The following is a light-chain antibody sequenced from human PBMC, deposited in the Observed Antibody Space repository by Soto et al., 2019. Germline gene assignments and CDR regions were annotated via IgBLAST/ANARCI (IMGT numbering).Light chain of an antibody. CDR2: AAS. Sequence: DIQMTQSPSSLSASVGDRVTITCRASQSISSFLNWYQKKPGKAPKLLISAASSLKSGVPSRFSGCGSGTDFTLTISSLQPEDFATYYCQQSYSTPRTFGQGTKVEIK. CDR3: QQSYSTPRT. V-gene: IGKV1-39*01. CDR1: QSISSF. J-gene: IGKJ1*01.